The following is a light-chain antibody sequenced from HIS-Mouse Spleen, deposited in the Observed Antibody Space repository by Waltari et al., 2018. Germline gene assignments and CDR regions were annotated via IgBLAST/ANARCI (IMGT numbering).Light chain of an antibody. J-gene: IGKJ3*01. V-gene: IGKV2-28*01. Sequence: DIVMTQSPLYLPVTPGQPASTSCRSSQSLLHSNGYNYSDWSLQKSGQSPQPLIYLGSNRASGVPDRFSGSGSGTDFTLKISRVEAEDVGVYYCMQALQTPFTFGPGTKVDIK. CDR2: LGS. CDR1: QSLLHSNGYNY. CDR3: MQALQTPFT.